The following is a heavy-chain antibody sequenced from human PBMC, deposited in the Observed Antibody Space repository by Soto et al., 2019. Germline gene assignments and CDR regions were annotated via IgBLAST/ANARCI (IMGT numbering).Heavy chain of an antibody. CDR3: ASDMITT. D-gene: IGHD3-16*01. V-gene: IGHV1-8*01. J-gene: IGHJ5*02. CDR1: GYTFTSHD. CDR2: MNPNSGHT. Sequence: QVQLVQSGAEVKKPGASVKVSCKASGYTFTSHDINWMRQTTGQGLEWMGWMNPNSGHTNSAQKFQGRVTMTRDTSINTAYMELTNLRSEDTAIYYGASDMITTWGQGTLVTVSS.